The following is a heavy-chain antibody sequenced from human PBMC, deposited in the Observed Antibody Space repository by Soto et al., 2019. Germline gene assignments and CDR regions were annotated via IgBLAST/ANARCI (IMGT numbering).Heavy chain of an antibody. V-gene: IGHV1-2*02. CDR2: IKPKFGYT. D-gene: IGHD3-10*01. CDR1: GYTFTAYY. J-gene: IGHJ6*02. Sequence: QVQLVQSGAEVKEPGDSVRVFCEASGYTFTAYYIHWVRQVPGQGLEWMGWIKPKFGYTAYEQDLQGRVTMTRDMFSSTGYMELSRLTSDDTAIYYCARNMDYYYGPGSGNGHGVWGQGTTVTVFS. CDR3: ARNMDYYYGPGSGNGHGV.